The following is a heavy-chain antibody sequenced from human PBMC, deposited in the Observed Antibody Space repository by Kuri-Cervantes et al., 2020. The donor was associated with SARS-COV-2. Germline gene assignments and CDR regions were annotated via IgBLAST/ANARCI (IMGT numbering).Heavy chain of an antibody. CDR1: GGSISSGSYY. J-gene: IGHJ4*02. V-gene: IGHV4-61*02. CDR3: ARVGYGGEKVFDY. CDR2: IYTSGST. D-gene: IGHD4-23*01. Sequence: SETLSLTCTVSGGSISSGSYYWSWIRQPAGKGLEWIGRIYTSGSTNYNPSLKSRVTISVDRSKNQFSLKLSSVTAADTAVYYCARVGYGGEKVFDYWGQGALVTVSS.